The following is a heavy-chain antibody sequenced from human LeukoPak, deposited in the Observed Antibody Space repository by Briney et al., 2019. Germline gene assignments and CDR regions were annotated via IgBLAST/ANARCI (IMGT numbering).Heavy chain of an antibody. D-gene: IGHD3-22*01. CDR1: GGSISIYY. J-gene: IGHJ3*02. V-gene: IGHV4-59*01. CDR2: IYESGST. Sequence: SETLSLTCTVSGGSISIYYWSWIRQPPGKGMEWIGYIYESGSTNYNPSLKSRVTISVDTSKNQFSLKLSSVTAADTAVYYCACLTTADAFDIWGQGTMVTVSS. CDR3: ACLTTADAFDI.